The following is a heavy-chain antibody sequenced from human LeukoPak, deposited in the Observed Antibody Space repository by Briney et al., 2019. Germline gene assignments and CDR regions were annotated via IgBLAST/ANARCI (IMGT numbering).Heavy chain of an antibody. J-gene: IGHJ4*02. Sequence: GGSLRLSCAASGFTFSSHWMSWVRQAPGKGLEWVPNIKQDGSGKYYVDSVKGRFTISRDNAKNSLYLQMNSLRAEDTAVYYCAVITVSGYETFYFDSWGPGTLVTVSS. CDR2: IKQDGSGK. D-gene: IGHD5-12*01. CDR3: AVITVSGYETFYFDS. V-gene: IGHV3-7*01. CDR1: GFTFSSHW.